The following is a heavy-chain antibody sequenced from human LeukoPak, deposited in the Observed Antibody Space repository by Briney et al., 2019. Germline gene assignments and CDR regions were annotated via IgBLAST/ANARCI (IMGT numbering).Heavy chain of an antibody. Sequence: SETLSLTCTVSGGSISSSSYYWGWIRQPPGKGLEWIGSTYYSGSTYYNPSLKSRVTISVDTSKNQFSLKLSSVTAADTAVYYCARLGVRGGPGYMDVWGKGTTVTVSS. V-gene: IGHV4-39*01. J-gene: IGHJ6*03. CDR3: ARLGVRGGPGYMDV. CDR1: GGSISSSSYY. CDR2: TYYSGST. D-gene: IGHD3-10*01.